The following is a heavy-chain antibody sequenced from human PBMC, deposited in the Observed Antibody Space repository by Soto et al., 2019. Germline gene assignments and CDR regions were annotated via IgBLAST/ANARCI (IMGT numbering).Heavy chain of an antibody. V-gene: IGHV3-33*01. Sequence: QVQLVESGGGVVQPGRSLRLSCAASGFTFSSYGFHWVRQAPGKGLEWVAVIWYDGSNKYYADSVKGRFTISRDNSKKTLYLQMNSLRAENTAVYYCAWEHDGYLGQGTLVTVSS. J-gene: IGHJ4*02. D-gene: IGHD3-3*01. CDR2: IWYDGSNK. CDR1: GFTFSSYG. CDR3: AWEHDGY.